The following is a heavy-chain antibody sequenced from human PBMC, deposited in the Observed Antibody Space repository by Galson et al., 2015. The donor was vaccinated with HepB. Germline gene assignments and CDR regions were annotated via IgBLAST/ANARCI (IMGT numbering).Heavy chain of an antibody. J-gene: IGHJ6*02. V-gene: IGHV6-1*01. CDR2: TYYRSKWYN. CDR1: GDSVSSNSAA. D-gene: IGHD3-10*01. Sequence: CAISGDSVSSNSAAWNWIRQSPSRGLEWLGRTYYRSKWYNDYAVSVKSRITINPDTSKNQFSLQLNSVTPEDTAVYYCAASLYYGSGSYTRNYYYYYGMDVWGQGTTVTVSS. CDR3: AASLYYGSGSYTRNYYYYYGMDV.